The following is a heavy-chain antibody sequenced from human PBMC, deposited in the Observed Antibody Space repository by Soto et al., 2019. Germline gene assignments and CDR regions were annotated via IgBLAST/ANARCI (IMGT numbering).Heavy chain of an antibody. D-gene: IGHD2-15*01. CDR1: GYTFTGYY. V-gene: IGHV1-2*04. Sequence: ASVKVSCKASGYTFTGYYMHWVRQAPGQGLEWMGWINPNSGGTNYAQKFQGWVTMTRDTSISTAYMELSRLRSDDTAVYYCARGGYCSGGSCYSNWFDPWGQGTLFTV. CDR3: ARGGYCSGGSCYSNWFDP. CDR2: INPNSGGT. J-gene: IGHJ5*02.